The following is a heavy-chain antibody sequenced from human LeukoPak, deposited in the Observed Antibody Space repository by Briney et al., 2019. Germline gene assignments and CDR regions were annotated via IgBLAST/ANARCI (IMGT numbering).Heavy chain of an antibody. CDR3: AKDRAARYYDSSGYYYSSVDFDY. J-gene: IGHJ4*02. CDR1: GFTFSSYA. CDR2: ISGSGGST. Sequence: GGSLRLSCAASGFTFSSYAMSWVRQAPGKGLEWVSGISGSGGSTYYADSVKGRFTISRDNSKNTLYLQMNSLRAEDTAVYYCAKDRAARYYDSSGYYYSSVDFDYWGQGTLVTVSS. V-gene: IGHV3-23*01. D-gene: IGHD3-22*01.